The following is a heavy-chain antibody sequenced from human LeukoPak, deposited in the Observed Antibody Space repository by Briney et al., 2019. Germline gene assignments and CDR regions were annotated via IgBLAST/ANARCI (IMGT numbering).Heavy chain of an antibody. D-gene: IGHD3-9*01. V-gene: IGHV4-31*03. J-gene: IGHJ6*02. CDR1: GGSISSGDYY. Sequence: PSETLSLTCTVSGGSISSGDYYWSWIRQRPGKGLEWIGYIYHSGSTHYNPSLKSRVTISVDTSKNQFSLKLSSVTAADTAVYYCARDRPNYDILTGYSTHYGMDVWGQGTTVTVSS. CDR3: ARDRPNYDILTGYSTHYGMDV. CDR2: IYHSGST.